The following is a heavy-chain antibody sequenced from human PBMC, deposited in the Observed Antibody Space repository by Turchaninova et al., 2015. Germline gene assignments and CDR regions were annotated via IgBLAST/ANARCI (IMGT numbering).Heavy chain of an antibody. Sequence: QVQLQQWCAGLLKPSAPLSLTCSVYGGSFSGYYWSWIRQPPGNGLEWIGKINHSGSTNYNPSLKSRVTISGDTSKNQFSLKLSSVTAADTAVYYCARGSPSIAARPCDYWGQGTLVTVAS. J-gene: IGHJ4*02. CDR3: ARGSPSIAARPCDY. CDR2: INHSGST. D-gene: IGHD6-6*01. CDR1: GGSFSGYY. V-gene: IGHV4-34*01.